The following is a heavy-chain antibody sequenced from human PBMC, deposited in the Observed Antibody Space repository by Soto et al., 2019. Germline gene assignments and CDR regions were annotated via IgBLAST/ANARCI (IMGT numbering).Heavy chain of an antibody. D-gene: IGHD6-19*01. V-gene: IGHV4-31*03. CDR2: IYYSGST. CDR1: GGSISSGGYY. CDR3: ARDFTDSSGPTLGMGV. Sequence: QVQLQESGPGLVKPSQTLSLTCTVSGGSISSGGYYWSWIRQHPGKGLEWIGYIYYSGSTYYNPSLKSRVNISVDTSNIQFSLKLSSVTAADPAAYYCARDFTDSSGPTLGMGVWGQGTTVTVSS. J-gene: IGHJ6*02.